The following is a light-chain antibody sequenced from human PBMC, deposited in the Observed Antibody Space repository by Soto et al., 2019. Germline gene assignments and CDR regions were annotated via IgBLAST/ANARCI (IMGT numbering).Light chain of an antibody. J-gene: IGKJ4*01. CDR1: QAISNY. V-gene: IGKV1-27*01. CDR2: AAS. Sequence: DIQMTQSPCSLSASVGDRVTITCRASQAISNYLAWYQQKPGKVPTLLIYAASTLQSGVPSRFSGGGSGTDFTLTISSLQPEDAATYYCQKFNAVPTFGGGTKVEI. CDR3: QKFNAVPT.